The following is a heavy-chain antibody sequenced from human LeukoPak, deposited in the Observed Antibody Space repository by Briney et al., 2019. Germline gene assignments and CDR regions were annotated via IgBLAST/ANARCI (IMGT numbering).Heavy chain of an antibody. CDR3: ARMDCSSTSCYHFDY. CDR1: GGSISSSNW. V-gene: IGHV4-4*02. CDR2: IYHSGST. J-gene: IGHJ4*02. D-gene: IGHD2-2*01. Sequence: PSETLSLTCAVSGGSISSSNWWSWVRQPPGKGLEWIGEIYHSGSTNYNPSLKSRVTISVDTSKNQFSLKLSSVTAADTAVYYCARMDCSSTSCYHFDYWGQGTLVTVSS.